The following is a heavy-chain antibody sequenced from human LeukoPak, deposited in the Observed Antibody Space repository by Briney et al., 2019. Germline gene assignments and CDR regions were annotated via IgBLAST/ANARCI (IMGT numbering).Heavy chain of an antibody. D-gene: IGHD5-12*01. Sequence: ASVKVSCKASGYTFTSYGINWVRQATGQGLEWMGWMNPNSGNTGYAQKFQGRVTMTRNTSISTAYMELSSLRSEDTAVYYRARVEYSGYDSRLTDVWGQGTTVTVSS. CDR3: ARVEYSGYDSRLTDV. J-gene: IGHJ6*02. CDR1: GYTFTSYG. CDR2: MNPNSGNT. V-gene: IGHV1-8*01.